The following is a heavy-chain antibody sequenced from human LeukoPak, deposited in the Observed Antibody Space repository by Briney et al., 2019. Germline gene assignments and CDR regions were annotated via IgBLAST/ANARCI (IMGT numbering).Heavy chain of an antibody. J-gene: IGHJ4*02. V-gene: IGHV4-4*07. D-gene: IGHD6-19*01. CDR2: IYISGST. CDR1: VGSISSYY. CDR3: ARPGRSSAWYFRY. Sequence: SETLSLTCTVSVGSISSYYWSCIRQPAGKGLEWIGRIYISGSTNYNPSPKSRVTISVDTSKNQFSLKLTSVTAADTAVYYCARPGRSSAWYFRYWGQGTLVTVSS.